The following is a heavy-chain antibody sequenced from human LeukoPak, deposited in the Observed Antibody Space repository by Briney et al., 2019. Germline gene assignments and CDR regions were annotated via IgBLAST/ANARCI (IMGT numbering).Heavy chain of an antibody. CDR3: ARRGAASDAFDI. J-gene: IGHJ3*02. CDR2: INSDGSST. V-gene: IGHV3-74*01. Sequence: GGSLRLSCAASGFTFSSYWMHWVRQAPGKGLVWVSRINSDGSSTSDADSVKGRFTISRDNAKNTLYLQMNSLRAEDTAVYYCARRGAASDAFDIWGQGTMVTVSS. CDR1: GFTFSSYW. D-gene: IGHD3-16*01.